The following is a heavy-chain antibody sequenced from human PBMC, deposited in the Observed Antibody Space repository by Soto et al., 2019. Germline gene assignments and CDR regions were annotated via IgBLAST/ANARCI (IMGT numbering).Heavy chain of an antibody. V-gene: IGHV4-59*01. J-gene: IGHJ3*02. CDR1: GGSISSYY. CDR2: IYYSGST. Sequence: SSETLSLTCTVSGGSISSYYWSWIRQPPGKGLEWIGYIYYSGSTNYNPSLKSRVTISVDTSKNQFSLKLSSVTAADTAVHYCARDQGYSGYDLGRFDIWGQGTMVTVSS. D-gene: IGHD5-12*01. CDR3: ARDQGYSGYDLGRFDI.